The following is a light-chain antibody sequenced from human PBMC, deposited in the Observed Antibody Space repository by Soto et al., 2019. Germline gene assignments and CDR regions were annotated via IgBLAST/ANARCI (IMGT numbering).Light chain of an antibody. V-gene: IGKV3-15*01. Sequence: EIVMTQSPATLSVSPGERATLSCRASQSVSGNLAWYQQKPGQAPRLLIYGASTRATGIQARFRGSGSGTEFTLTITSLQSEDFALYYCQQYNNWPPWTFGQGTKVEIK. CDR1: QSVSGN. CDR2: GAS. J-gene: IGKJ1*01. CDR3: QQYNNWPPWT.